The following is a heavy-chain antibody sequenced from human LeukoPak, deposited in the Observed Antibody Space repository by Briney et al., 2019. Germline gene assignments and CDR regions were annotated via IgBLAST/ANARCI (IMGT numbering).Heavy chain of an antibody. Sequence: GGSLRHSCAASGFTFSSFAMSWVRQAPGKGLEWVSLISGSGGSTYYADSVKGRFTISRDNSKNTLYLQMNSLRAEDTAVYYCAKDGLQYYFDCWGQGALVTVSS. D-gene: IGHD3/OR15-3a*01. CDR1: GFTFSSFA. J-gene: IGHJ4*02. V-gene: IGHV3-23*01. CDR2: ISGSGGST. CDR3: AKDGLQYYFDC.